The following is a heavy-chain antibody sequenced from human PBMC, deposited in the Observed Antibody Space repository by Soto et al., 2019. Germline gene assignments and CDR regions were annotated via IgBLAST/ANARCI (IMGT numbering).Heavy chain of an antibody. CDR2: IKGKVHGETT. J-gene: IGHJ4*02. Sequence: EVQLVESGGGLVKPGGSLRLSCAASGFTFSSAWLNWVRQAPGKGLEWVGRIKGKVHGETTDYAAPVKGRFSISRDDSSNTLHLQMNSLEIDDTAVYYCTADPHYYNGGVAYWGQGALVTVSS. CDR1: GFTFSSAW. V-gene: IGHV3-15*07. CDR3: TADPHYYNGGVAY. D-gene: IGHD2-15*01.